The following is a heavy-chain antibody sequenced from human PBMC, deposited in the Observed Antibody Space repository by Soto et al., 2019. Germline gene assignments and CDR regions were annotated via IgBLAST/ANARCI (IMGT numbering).Heavy chain of an antibody. CDR1: GASISRGGSS. Sequence: QLQLQESGPGLVKPSQTLSLTCAVSGASISRGGSSWSWIRQAPGTGLEWIGYIYHNGITNYNPSLNSRVTISVDKSQNQFSLSLNFVTAADTAVYYCARGLAVRGSYGLDVWGQGTTVTVSS. V-gene: IGHV4-30-2*01. J-gene: IGHJ6*02. D-gene: IGHD3-10*01. CDR2: IYHNGIT. CDR3: ARGLAVRGSYGLDV.